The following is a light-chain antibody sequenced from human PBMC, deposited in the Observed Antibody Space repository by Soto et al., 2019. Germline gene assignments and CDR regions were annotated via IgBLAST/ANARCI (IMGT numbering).Light chain of an antibody. CDR1: SSNIGSNY. V-gene: IGLV1-47*01. CDR2: RND. Sequence: QSVLTQPPSTSGTPGQRVTISCSGSSSNIGSNYVYWYQQLPGTAPKLLIYRNDQRPSGVPDRFSGSKSGTSASLAISGLRSEDEADYYCAACDDSLSAWVFGGGTLLTVL. CDR3: AACDDSLSAWV. J-gene: IGLJ3*02.